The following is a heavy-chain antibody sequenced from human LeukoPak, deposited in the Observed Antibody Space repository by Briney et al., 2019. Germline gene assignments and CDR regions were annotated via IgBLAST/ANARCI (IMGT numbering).Heavy chain of an antibody. V-gene: IGHV3-30-3*01. J-gene: IGHJ4*02. CDR3: ARDLAATGTLVDY. CDR1: GFTFSSYA. D-gene: IGHD6-13*01. Sequence: PGGSLRLSCAASGFTFSSYAIHWVRQAPGKGLEWVAVISYDGSKKYYTDSVKGRFTISRDNSKNTLYLQMNSLRAEDTAVYYCARDLAATGTLVDYWGQGTLVTVSS. CDR2: ISYDGSKK.